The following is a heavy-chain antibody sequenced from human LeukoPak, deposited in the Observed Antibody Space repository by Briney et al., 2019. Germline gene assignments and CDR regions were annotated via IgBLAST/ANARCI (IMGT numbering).Heavy chain of an antibody. CDR2: IYHSGSA. J-gene: IGHJ4*02. V-gene: IGHV4-4*02. CDR3: VKFKRRPRTYSYDYEF. D-gene: IGHD5-18*01. Sequence: SETLSLTCAVSGGSMSSFTWWSWVRQPPGKGLEWIGEIYHSGSANYNSSLKSRVSISMDTSKNQFSLKLTSVTAADTAVFYCVKFKRRPRTYSYDYEFWGQGTLVTVSP. CDR1: GGSMSSFTW.